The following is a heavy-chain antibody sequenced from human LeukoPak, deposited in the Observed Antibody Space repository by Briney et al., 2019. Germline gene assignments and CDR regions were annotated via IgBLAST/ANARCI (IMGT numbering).Heavy chain of an antibody. Sequence: SQTLSLTCTVSGGSISSGGYYWSWIRQPPGKGLEWIGYIYHSGSTYYNPSLKSRVTISVDRSKNQFSLKLTSVTTADTAVYYCARAGGVKTAALDLDYWGQGTLVTVSS. D-gene: IGHD6-25*01. CDR1: GGSISSGGYY. CDR3: ARAGGVKTAALDLDY. V-gene: IGHV4-30-2*01. CDR2: IYHSGST. J-gene: IGHJ4*02.